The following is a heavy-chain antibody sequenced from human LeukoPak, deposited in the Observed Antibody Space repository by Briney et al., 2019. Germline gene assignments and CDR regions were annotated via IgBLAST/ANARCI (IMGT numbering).Heavy chain of an antibody. D-gene: IGHD3-10*01. CDR1: GFTFSSYS. J-gene: IGHJ3*02. CDR2: ISSSSSYI. Sequence: GGSLRLSCAASGFTFSSYSMNWVRQAPGKGLEWVSSISSSSSYIYYADSVKGRFTISRDNAKNSLYLQMNSLRAEDTAVYYCARDGGGFGELYDAFDIWGQGTMVTVSS. V-gene: IGHV3-21*01. CDR3: ARDGGGFGELYDAFDI.